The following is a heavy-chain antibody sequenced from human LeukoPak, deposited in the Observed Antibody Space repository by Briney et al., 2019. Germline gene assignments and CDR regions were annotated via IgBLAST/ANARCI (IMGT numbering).Heavy chain of an antibody. Sequence: GGSLRLSCTASGFTFSNAWVSWVRLAPGKGLVWLGRVKSKSDGGTIDHAAPVNGRFNISRDDSTSTLFLQMNNLKIEDTAIYYCAIDRLFFQFWGQGSLVTVSS. CDR2: VKSKSDGGTI. CDR1: GFTFSNAW. J-gene: IGHJ4*02. CDR3: AIDRLFFQF. V-gene: IGHV3-15*01. D-gene: IGHD3-3*01.